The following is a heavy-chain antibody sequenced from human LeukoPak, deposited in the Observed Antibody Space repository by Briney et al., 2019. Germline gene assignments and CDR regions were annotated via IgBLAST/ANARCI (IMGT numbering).Heavy chain of an antibody. J-gene: IGHJ4*02. CDR2: INHSGST. D-gene: IGHD2-15*01. V-gene: IGHV4-34*01. CDR3: ARGVPRDCSGGSCYSGYDY. CDR1: GGSFSGYY. Sequence: SETLSLTCAVYGGSFSGYYWSWIRQPPGKGLEWIGEINHSGSTNYNPSLKSRVTISVDTSKNQFPLKLSSVTAADTAVYYCARGVPRDCSGGSCYSGYDYWGQGTLVTVSS.